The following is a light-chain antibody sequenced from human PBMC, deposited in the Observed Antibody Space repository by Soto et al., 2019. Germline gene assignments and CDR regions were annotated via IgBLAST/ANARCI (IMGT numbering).Light chain of an antibody. Sequence: ENVLTRSPGTLSLSPGERATLSCRASQSVTNNFFAWYQQRPGQAPRLLIYGISNRATGIPDRFSGSGSGTDFTLTISRLEPEDFVVYYCQQYITLPHTFGQGTKLEVK. CDR3: QQYITLPHT. V-gene: IGKV3-20*01. CDR1: QSVTNNF. CDR2: GIS. J-gene: IGKJ2*01.